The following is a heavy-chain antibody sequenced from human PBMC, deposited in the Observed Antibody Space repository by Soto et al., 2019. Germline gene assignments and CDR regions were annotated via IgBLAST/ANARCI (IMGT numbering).Heavy chain of an antibody. CDR1: GFTFDDYA. Sequence: GGSLRLSCAASGFTFDDYAMHWVRQAPGKGLEWVSGISWNSGSIGYADSVKGRFTISRDNAKNSLYLQMNSLRAEDTALYYCAKDIWEYSSGWYAAFDIWGQGTMVTVSS. V-gene: IGHV3-9*01. D-gene: IGHD6-19*01. CDR2: ISWNSGSI. J-gene: IGHJ3*02. CDR3: AKDIWEYSSGWYAAFDI.